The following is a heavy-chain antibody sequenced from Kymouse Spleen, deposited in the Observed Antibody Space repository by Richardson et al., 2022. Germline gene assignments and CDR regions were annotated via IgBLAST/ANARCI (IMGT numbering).Heavy chain of an antibody. V-gene: IGHV3-15*01. Sequence: EVQLVESGGGLVKPGGSLRLSCAASGFTFSNAWMSWVRQAPGKGLEWVGRIKSKTDGGTTDYAAPVKGRFTISRDDSKNTLYLQMNSLKTEDTAVYYCTTDRGYCTNGVCHLFDYWGQGTLVTVSS. CDR1: GFTFSNAW. CDR3: TTDRGYCTNGVCHLFDY. CDR2: IKSKTDGGTT. J-gene: IGHJ4*02. D-gene: IGHD2-8*01.